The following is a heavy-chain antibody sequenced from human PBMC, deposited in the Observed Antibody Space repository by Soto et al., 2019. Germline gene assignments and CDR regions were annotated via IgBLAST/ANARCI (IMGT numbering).Heavy chain of an antibody. V-gene: IGHV1-69*04. Sequence: SVKVSCKASGGTFSSYTISWVRQAPGQGLEWMGRIIPILGIANYAQKFQGRVTITADKSTSAAYMELSSLRSEDTAVYYCAREIRSMVRGTDYYYMDVWGKGTTVTVSS. CDR2: IIPILGIA. CDR3: AREIRSMVRGTDYYYMDV. D-gene: IGHD3-10*01. CDR1: GGTFSSYT. J-gene: IGHJ6*03.